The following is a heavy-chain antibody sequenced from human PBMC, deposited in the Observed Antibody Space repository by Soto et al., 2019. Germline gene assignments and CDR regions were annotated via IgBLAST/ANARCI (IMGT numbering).Heavy chain of an antibody. J-gene: IGHJ4*02. V-gene: IGHV4-39*01. CDR2: IYYSGST. CDR1: GGSIASGSYY. Sequence: PSETLSLTCAVSGGSIASGSYYWGWIRQPPGEGLEWIGTIYYSGSTYYNPSLKSRVTISVDTSKNQFSLKLSSVTAADTAVYYCARVATYYDSSGSYYYFDYWGQGALVTVSS. D-gene: IGHD3-22*01. CDR3: ARVATYYDSSGSYYYFDY.